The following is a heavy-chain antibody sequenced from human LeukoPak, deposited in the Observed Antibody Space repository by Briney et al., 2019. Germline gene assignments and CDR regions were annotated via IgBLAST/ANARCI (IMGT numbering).Heavy chain of an antibody. CDR3: AKDKERNFDSISHLDP. CDR2: ISWNSGSI. CDR1: GFTFDDYA. J-gene: IGHJ5*02. V-gene: IGHV3-9*01. Sequence: PGGSLRLSCAASGFTFDDYAMHWVRQAPGEGLEWVSGISWNSGSIGYADSVKGRFTISRDNAKNSLYLQLNSLRAEDTALYYCAKDKERNFDSISHLDPWGQGTLVTVSS. D-gene: IGHD3-9*01.